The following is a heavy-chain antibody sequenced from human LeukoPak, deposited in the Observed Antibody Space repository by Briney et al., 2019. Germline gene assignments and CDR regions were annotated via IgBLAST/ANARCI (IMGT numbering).Heavy chain of an antibody. J-gene: IGHJ5*01. V-gene: IGHV4-4*08. CDR2: VYNRGST. Sequence: PSETLSLTCTVSSGSISTYYWSWIRQSPGKGLEWIGYVYNRGSTNYNPSLESRVTISIDMSKNKFSLKLSSVTAADSAVYYCARTPAVVMYNWFDSWGQGTLVTVSS. CDR3: ARTPAVVMYNWFDS. D-gene: IGHD4-23*01. CDR1: SGSISTYY.